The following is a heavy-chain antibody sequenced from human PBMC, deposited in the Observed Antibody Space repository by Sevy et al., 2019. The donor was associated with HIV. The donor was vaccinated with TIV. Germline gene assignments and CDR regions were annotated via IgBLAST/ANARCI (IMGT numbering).Heavy chain of an antibody. D-gene: IGHD3-10*01. CDR3: ARVPTYYYGSATYFDY. V-gene: IGHV1-18*01. Sequence: ASVKVSCKASGYTFASNGISWVRQAPGQGLEWMGWIGIYNGNAKSAQKFQGRVTMTTDTSTGTANMELGSLRSDETAVYYCARVPTYYYGSATYFDYWGQGTLVTVSS. J-gene: IGHJ4*02. CDR2: IGIYNGNA. CDR1: GYTFASNG.